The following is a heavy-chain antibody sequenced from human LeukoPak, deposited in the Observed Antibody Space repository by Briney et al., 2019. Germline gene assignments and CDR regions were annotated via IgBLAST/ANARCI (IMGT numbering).Heavy chain of an antibody. V-gene: IGHV3-9*01. D-gene: IGHD1-26*01. CDR1: GFTFDDYA. Sequence: GGSLRLSCAASGFTFDDYAMHWVRQAPGKGLEWVSGISWNSGSIGYADSVKGRFTISRDNAKNSVYLQMNSLRAEDTAVYYCARGGGSYYFDIWGRGTLVTVSS. CDR3: ARGGGSYYFDI. CDR2: ISWNSGSI. J-gene: IGHJ4*02.